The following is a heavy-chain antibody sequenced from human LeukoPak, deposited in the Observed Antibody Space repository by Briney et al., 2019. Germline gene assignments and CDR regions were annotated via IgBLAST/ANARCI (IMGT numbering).Heavy chain of an antibody. J-gene: IGHJ6*02. V-gene: IGHV3-21*01. CDR2: MSGIGGFV. CDR3: ARDDYSDSPTYYNGMDA. Sequence: GGSLRLSCAASGFTFSAYTMNWVRQAPGKGLEWVSSMSGIGGFVHYADSVKGRFTISRDNAKSSLYLQMNSLRAEDTAVYFCARDDYSDSPTYYNGMDAWGQGTAVTVSS. CDR1: GFTFSAYT. D-gene: IGHD4/OR15-4a*01.